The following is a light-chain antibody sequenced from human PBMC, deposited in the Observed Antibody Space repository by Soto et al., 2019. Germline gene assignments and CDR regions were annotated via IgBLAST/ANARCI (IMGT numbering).Light chain of an antibody. V-gene: IGKV3-11*01. CDR2: DAS. CDR3: QQRSNWPPLT. J-gene: IGKJ4*01. Sequence: EIVLTQSPATLSLSPGERATLSCRASQSVSSYLAWYQQKPGQAPRLLIYDASNRATGIPARFSGSGSATDFTLTISSLEPEDFAVYYCQQRSNWPPLTLGGGTKVEIK. CDR1: QSVSSY.